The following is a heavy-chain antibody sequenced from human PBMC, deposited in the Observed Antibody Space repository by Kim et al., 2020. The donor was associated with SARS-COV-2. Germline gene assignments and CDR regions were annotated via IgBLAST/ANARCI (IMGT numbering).Heavy chain of an antibody. J-gene: IGHJ4*02. V-gene: IGHV3-23*01. D-gene: IGHD2-15*01. CDR2: IGAGGAGT. CDR3: AKTWGGVAVAVATGRPFDF. Sequence: GGSLRLSCEVSGFTFSSYAMSWVRQAPGKGLEWVSAIGAGGAGTNYADSVKGRFTISRDNSKNTLYLQMSSLRAEDTAVYYCAKTWGGVAVAVATGRPFDFWGQGTLVTVSS. CDR1: GFTFSSYA.